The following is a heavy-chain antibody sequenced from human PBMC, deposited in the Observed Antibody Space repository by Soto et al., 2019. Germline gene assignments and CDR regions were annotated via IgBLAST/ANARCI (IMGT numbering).Heavy chain of an antibody. J-gene: IGHJ4*02. CDR2: IERDDDDK. CDR1: GFSLTSPGMF. V-gene: IGHV2-70*12. CDR3: AYPGNKASAGYYFDV. Sequence: SGPTLVNPTETLTLTCTFSGFSLTSPGMFVSWIRHPPGKALECLALIERDDDDKYYSTYLKTRLTISKDTRKNQVVMTMANIETVHTATYFCAYPGNKASAGYYFDVWGPGILVTFSS. D-gene: IGHD6-13*01.